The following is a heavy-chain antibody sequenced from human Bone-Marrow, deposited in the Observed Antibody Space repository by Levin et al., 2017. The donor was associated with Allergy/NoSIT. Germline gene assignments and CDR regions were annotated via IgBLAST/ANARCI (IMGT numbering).Heavy chain of an antibody. CDR3: ATAVVPNRGDY. D-gene: IGHD2/OR15-2a*01. CDR1: GFLVSHHH. Sequence: GGSLRLSCAASGFLVSHHHMSWVRQAPGKGLEWVSIIYPDGRTYYADSVQGRLTISRDDSRNTLYLQVNSLRVEDTAVYYCATAVVPNRGDYWGQGTLVTVSS. J-gene: IGHJ4*02. CDR2: IYPDGRT. V-gene: IGHV3-53*01.